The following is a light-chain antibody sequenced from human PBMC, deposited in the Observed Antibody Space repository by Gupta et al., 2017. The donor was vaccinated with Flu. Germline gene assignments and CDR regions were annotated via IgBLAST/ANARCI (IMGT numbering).Light chain of an antibody. V-gene: IGKV1-5*03. CDR1: QDIYKW. J-gene: IGKJ1*01. CDR3: QHYDRSST. CDR2: KAS. Sequence: DVQVTQSPSTLSASIGDRVTITFRASQDIYKWLAWYQQKAGTVPKLLIYKASSLSSGVPSRFSGAGSGTEFTLTISNLQSDDIATYYCQHYDRSSTFGQGTKVEVK.